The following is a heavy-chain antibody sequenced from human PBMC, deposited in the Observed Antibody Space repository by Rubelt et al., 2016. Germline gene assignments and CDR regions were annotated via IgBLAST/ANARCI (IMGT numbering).Heavy chain of an antibody. CDR2: IYPGDSGT. CDR1: GYSFTSYW. Sequence: EVQLVQSGAEVKKPGESLKISCKGSGYSFTSYWIGWVRQMPGQGLEWMGSIYPGDSGTRYSPTSPAQVPISADKSFSTAYLQWSSLKASDTAMYYCARVTTVTNDNWFDPWGQGTLVTVSS. V-gene: IGHV5-51*01. J-gene: IGHJ5*02. CDR3: ARVTTVTNDNWFDP. D-gene: IGHD4-17*01.